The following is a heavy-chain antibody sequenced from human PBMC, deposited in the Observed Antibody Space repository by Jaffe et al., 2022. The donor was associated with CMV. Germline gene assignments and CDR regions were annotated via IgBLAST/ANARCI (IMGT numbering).Heavy chain of an antibody. D-gene: IGHD3-22*01. CDR2: ISYDGSNK. CDR3: AMVDYYDSGAFDI. J-gene: IGHJ3*02. V-gene: IGHV3-30*03. CDR1: GFTFSSYG. Sequence: QVQLVESGGGVVQPGRSLRLSCAASGFTFSSYGMHWVRQAPGKGLEWVAVISYDGSNKYYADSVKGRFTISRDNSKNTLYLQMNSLRAEDTAVYYCAMVDYYDSGAFDIWGQGTMVTVSS.